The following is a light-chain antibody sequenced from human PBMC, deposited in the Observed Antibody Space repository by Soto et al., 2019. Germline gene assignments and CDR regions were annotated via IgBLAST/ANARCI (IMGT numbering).Light chain of an antibody. V-gene: IGKV3-15*01. CDR3: QQYNDWPLT. CDR1: QSVNSN. Sequence: EIVMTQSPATLSVSPGERATLSCRASQSVNSNLAWYQQKPGQAPRLPIYGASTRATGIPARFSGSGSGTDFTLTISSLQSEDFAVYYCQQYNDWPLTFGGGTKVDIK. CDR2: GAS. J-gene: IGKJ4*01.